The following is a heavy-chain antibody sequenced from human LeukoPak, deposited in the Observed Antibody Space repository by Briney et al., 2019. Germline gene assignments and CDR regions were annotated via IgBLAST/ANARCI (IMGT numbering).Heavy chain of an antibody. CDR2: IDPSDSYT. J-gene: IGHJ4*02. Sequence: GESLKISCKGSGYIFTSYWFSWVRQLPGKGLEWIGRIDPSDSYTNYSPSFQGHVTISADKSISTAYLQWSSLKASDTAMYYCATLGKWLPGGDFDYWGKGTLVTVSS. CDR3: ATLGKWLPGGDFDY. V-gene: IGHV5-10-1*01. D-gene: IGHD5-12*01. CDR1: GYIFTSYW.